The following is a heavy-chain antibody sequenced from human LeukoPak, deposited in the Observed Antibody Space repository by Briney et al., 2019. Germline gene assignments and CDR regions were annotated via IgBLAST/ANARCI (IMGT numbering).Heavy chain of an antibody. CDR2: IYYTGTS. Sequence: SETLSLTCTVSGGSISSSSHHWVWIRQPPGKGLEWIASIYYTGTSYYNPSLKSRLTISVDSSRDQFSLRLSSVTAADTGVYYCSREHESASDYWGQGILVTVSS. CDR3: SREHESASDY. V-gene: IGHV4-39*02. J-gene: IGHJ4*02. CDR1: GGSISSSSHH.